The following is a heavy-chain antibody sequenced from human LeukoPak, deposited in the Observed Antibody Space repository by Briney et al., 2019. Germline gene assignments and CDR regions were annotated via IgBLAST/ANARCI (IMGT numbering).Heavy chain of an antibody. CDR2: ISHSSSTI. D-gene: IGHD4-17*01. J-gene: IGHJ4*02. V-gene: IGHV3-48*01. CDR3: ARDRLHYGEYEKTFDY. Sequence: GGSLRLSCAAPGFTFSSYSMNWVRQAPGKGLEWVSYISHSSSTIYYADSVKGRFTISRDNAKKSLYLQMNSLRAEDSAVYYCARDRLHYGEYEKTFDYWGQGALVTVSS. CDR1: GFTFSSYS.